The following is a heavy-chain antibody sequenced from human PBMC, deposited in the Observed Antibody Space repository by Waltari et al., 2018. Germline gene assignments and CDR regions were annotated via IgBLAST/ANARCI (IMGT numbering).Heavy chain of an antibody. Sequence: EVQLVQSGAEVTQPGESLKISCKVSGYSFTIYWIGWVRQMPGKGLEWMVIIYPGDADTRYSPSFQGQVTISADKSISTAYLQWSSLKASDTAMYYCARRAYSSSWYFDYWGQGTLVTVSS. CDR1: GYSFTIYW. CDR3: ARRAYSSSWYFDY. V-gene: IGHV5-51*01. D-gene: IGHD6-13*01. CDR2: IYPGDADT. J-gene: IGHJ4*02.